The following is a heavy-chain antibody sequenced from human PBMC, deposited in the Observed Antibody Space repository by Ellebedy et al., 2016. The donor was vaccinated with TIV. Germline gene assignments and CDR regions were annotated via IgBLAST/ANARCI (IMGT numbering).Heavy chain of an antibody. CDR3: AIGHHVLEV. CDR2: INPSNSDT. CDR1: GFTFENSY. V-gene: IGHV3-11*06. D-gene: IGHD3-16*01. J-gene: IGHJ6*02. Sequence: GESLKISCVASGFTFENSYMSWIRQAPGTGLEWVSYINPSNSDTKYADSVKGRFTNSRDNAKTSLYLQINSLRFEDTAVYFCAIGHHVLEVWGQGTTVSVSS.